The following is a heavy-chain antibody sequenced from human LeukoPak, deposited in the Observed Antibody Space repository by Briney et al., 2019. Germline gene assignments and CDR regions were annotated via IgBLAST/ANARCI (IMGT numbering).Heavy chain of an antibody. CDR2: IYYSGST. V-gene: IGHV4-59*12. CDR1: GGSISSYY. D-gene: IGHD2-15*01. Sequence: SETLSLTCTVSGGSISSYYWSWIRQPPGKGLEWIGYIYYSGSTNYNPSLKSRVTISVDTSKNQFSLKLSSVTAADTAVYYCASARFGGGSGYYWGQGTLVTVSS. CDR3: ASARFGGGSGYY. J-gene: IGHJ4*02.